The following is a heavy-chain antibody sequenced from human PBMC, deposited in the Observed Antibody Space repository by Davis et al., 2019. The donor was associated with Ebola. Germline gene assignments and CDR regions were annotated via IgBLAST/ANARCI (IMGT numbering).Heavy chain of an antibody. Sequence: ASVKVSCKTSGYTFINYGLSWVRQAPGQGLEWMGWISAYNGNTNYAQKFQGRVTMTRNTSISTAYMELSSLRSDDTAVYYCARWARLYYYYGMDVWGQGTTVTVSS. V-gene: IGHV1-18*01. CDR1: GYTFINYG. D-gene: IGHD6-6*01. J-gene: IGHJ6*02. CDR3: ARWARLYYYYGMDV. CDR2: ISAYNGNT.